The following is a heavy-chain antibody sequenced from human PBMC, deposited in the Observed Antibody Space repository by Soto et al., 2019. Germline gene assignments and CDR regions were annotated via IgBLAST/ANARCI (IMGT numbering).Heavy chain of an antibody. J-gene: IGHJ1*01. CDR3: AHTVGLVVVTSEDEYFQH. Sequence: QITLKESGPTLVKPTQTLTLTCTFSGFSLSTSGVRVGWIRQPRGKALEWLAVIYWDDDKGYSPSLKNRLTITKDTSKNQVVLTMTNMDPVDTATYYCAHTVGLVVVTSEDEYFQHWGQGTQVTVSS. V-gene: IGHV2-5*02. D-gene: IGHD2-15*01. CDR2: IYWDDDK. CDR1: GFSLSTSGVR.